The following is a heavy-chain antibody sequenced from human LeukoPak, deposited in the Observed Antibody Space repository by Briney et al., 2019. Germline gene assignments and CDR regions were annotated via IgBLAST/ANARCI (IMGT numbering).Heavy chain of an antibody. Sequence: GGSLRLSCAASGFTFSSYWMHWVRQAPGKGLVWVSRINSDGSSTSYADSVKGRFNISRDNAKNTLYLQMNSLRAEDTAVYYCARDPGSSGWFDYWGQGTLVTVSS. J-gene: IGHJ4*02. V-gene: IGHV3-74*01. CDR3: ARDPGSSGWFDY. CDR1: GFTFSSYW. CDR2: INSDGSST. D-gene: IGHD6-19*01.